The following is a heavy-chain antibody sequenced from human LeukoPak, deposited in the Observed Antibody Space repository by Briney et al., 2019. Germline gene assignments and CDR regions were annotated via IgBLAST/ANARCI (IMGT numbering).Heavy chain of an antibody. V-gene: IGHV4-34*01. Sequence: SETLSLTCAVYGGSFSGYYWSWIRQPPGKGLEWIGEINHSGSTNYNPSLKSRVTISVDTSKNQFSLRLSSVTAADTAVYYCARDATFLARAFDIWGQGTLVTVSS. J-gene: IGHJ3*02. CDR3: ARDATFLARAFDI. CDR1: GGSFSGYY. CDR2: INHSGST. D-gene: IGHD2/OR15-2a*01.